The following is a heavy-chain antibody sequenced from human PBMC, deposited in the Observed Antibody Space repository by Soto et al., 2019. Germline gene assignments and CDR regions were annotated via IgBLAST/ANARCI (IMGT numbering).Heavy chain of an antibody. CDR1: GDSVSSNSAG. CDR2: TYYKSKWNN. V-gene: IGHV6-1*01. Sequence: SQTLSLTCVISGDSVSSNSAGWNCIMHSPSRGLEWLGRTYYKSKWNNDYALSVKSRITINPDTSKNQFSLHLYSVTPEDTAVYYCTGITWFRGMDVWGQGTPVTVSS. D-gene: IGHD3-10*01. CDR3: TGITWFRGMDV. J-gene: IGHJ6*02.